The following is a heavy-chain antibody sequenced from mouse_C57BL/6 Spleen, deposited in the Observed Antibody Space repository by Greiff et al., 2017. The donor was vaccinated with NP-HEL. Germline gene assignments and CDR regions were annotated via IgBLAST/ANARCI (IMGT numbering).Heavy chain of an antibody. CDR3: ARSGNLRPYAMDY. CDR1: GYTFTSYW. D-gene: IGHD1-3*01. J-gene: IGHJ4*01. CDR2: IYPGSGST. V-gene: IGHV1-55*01. Sequence: VQLQQPGAELVKPGASVKMSCKASGYTFTSYWITWVKQRPGQGLEWIGDIYPGSGSTNYNEKFKSKATLTVDTSSSTAYMQLSSLTSEDAAVYYCARSGNLRPYAMDYWGQGTSVTVSS.